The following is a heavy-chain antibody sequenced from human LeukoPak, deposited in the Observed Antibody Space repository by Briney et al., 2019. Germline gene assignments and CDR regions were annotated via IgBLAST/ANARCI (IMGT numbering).Heavy chain of an antibody. J-gene: IGHJ4*02. V-gene: IGHV4-4*07. CDR2: IYPGESIYATENS. CDR3: ASDPTTVTSVFDS. D-gene: IGHD4-17*01. Sequence: SETLSLTCTVSGVSISAYYWSWIRQSAGNGLEWIGGIYPGESIYATENSYYNPSLKSRISLSGDTSKNQLSLKLSSVTAADTAIYYCASDPTTVTSVFDSWGQGTLVTVSS. CDR1: GVSISAYY.